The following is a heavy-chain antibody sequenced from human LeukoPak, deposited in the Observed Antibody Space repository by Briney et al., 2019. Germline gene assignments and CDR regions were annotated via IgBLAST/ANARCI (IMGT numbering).Heavy chain of an antibody. CDR1: GVSISNHY. V-gene: IGHV4-59*08. CDR2: IYYTGNT. Sequence: PSETLSLTCTVSGVSISNHYSSWIRQPPGKGLEWIGYIYYTGNTNYNPSLKSRVTISEDTSKNQVSLELSSVTAADTAVYYCVRHSRVVAFDYWGQGNLVTVSS. CDR3: VRHSRVVAFDY. J-gene: IGHJ4*02. D-gene: IGHD2-15*01.